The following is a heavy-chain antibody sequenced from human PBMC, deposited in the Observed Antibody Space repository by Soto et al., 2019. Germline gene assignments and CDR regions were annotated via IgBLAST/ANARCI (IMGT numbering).Heavy chain of an antibody. V-gene: IGHV1-69*12. D-gene: IGHD4-17*01. CDR3: ARVAHDYGGVGY. CDR1: GGTFSSYA. J-gene: IGHJ4*02. Sequence: QVQLVQSGAEVKKPGSSAKVSCKASGGTFSSYAISWVRQAPGQGLEWMGGIIPIFGTANYAQKFQGRVTIXAXESTSTAYMELSILRSEDTAVYYCARVAHDYGGVGYWGQGTLVTVSS. CDR2: IIPIFGTA.